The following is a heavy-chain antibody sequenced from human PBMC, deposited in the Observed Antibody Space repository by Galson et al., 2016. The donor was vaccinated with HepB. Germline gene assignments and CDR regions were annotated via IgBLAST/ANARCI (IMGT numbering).Heavy chain of an antibody. J-gene: IGHJ6*04. CDR3: AEDRSDASDTAFGV. V-gene: IGHV3-23*01. D-gene: IGHD5-18*01. CDR1: TSTLSSDA. Sequence: SLRLSCAASTSTLSSDAMSWVRRAPGNGLEWVSSITGSGLTTYYGASVKGRFTISRDNSRSTVFLQMDSLRVEDTAVYFCAEDRSDASDTAFGVWGKGTTVTVSS. CDR2: ITGSGLTT.